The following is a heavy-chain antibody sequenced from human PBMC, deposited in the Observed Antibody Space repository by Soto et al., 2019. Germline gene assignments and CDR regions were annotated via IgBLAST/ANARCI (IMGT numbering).Heavy chain of an antibody. V-gene: IGHV4-34*01. CDR1: GGSFSGYY. D-gene: IGHD2-2*01. CDR3: ARGTLRTSSSSNWFDP. J-gene: IGHJ5*02. Sequence: SETLSLTCAVYGGSFSGYYWSWIRQPPGKGLEWIGEINHSGSTNYNPSLKSRVTISVDTSKNQFSLKLSSVTAADTAVYYCARGTLRTSSSSNWFDPWGQGTLVNVSS. CDR2: INHSGST.